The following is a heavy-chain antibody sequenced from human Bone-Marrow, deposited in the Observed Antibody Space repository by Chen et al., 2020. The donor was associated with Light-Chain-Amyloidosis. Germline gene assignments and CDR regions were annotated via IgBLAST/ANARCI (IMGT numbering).Heavy chain of an antibody. V-gene: IGHV1-8*01. CDR2: MNPNSGNT. D-gene: IGHD3-3*01. Sequence: QVQLVQSGAEVKKPGASVKVYCKASGYTFTSYDINWVRQATGQGLEWMGWMNPNSGNTGYAQKFQGRVTMTRNTSISTAYMELSSLRSEDTAVYYCARGGITIFGVVIGRYYYMDVWGKGTTVTVSS. CDR3: ARGGITIFGVVIGRYYYMDV. J-gene: IGHJ6*03. CDR1: GYTFTSYD.